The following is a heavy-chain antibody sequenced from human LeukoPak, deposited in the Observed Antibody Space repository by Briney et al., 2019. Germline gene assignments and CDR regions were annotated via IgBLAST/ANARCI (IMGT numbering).Heavy chain of an antibody. V-gene: IGHV4-34*01. Sequence: PLETLSLTCAVYGGSFSGYYWSWIRQPPGKGLEWIGEINHSGSTNYNPSLKSRVTISVDTSKNQFSLKLSSVTAADTAVYYCARAPTLYCSGGSCYFDYWGQGTLVTVSS. CDR1: GGSFSGYY. CDR3: ARAPTLYCSGGSCYFDY. J-gene: IGHJ4*02. D-gene: IGHD2-15*01. CDR2: INHSGST.